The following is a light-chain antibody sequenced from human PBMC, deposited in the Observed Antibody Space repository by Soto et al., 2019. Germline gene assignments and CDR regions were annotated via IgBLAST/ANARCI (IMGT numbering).Light chain of an antibody. V-gene: IGLV1-40*01. Sequence: QSVLTQPPSVSGAPGQRVTISCTGSRSNIGAGYDVHWYQQLPGTAPKLIIYVTNNRPSGVPDRFSGSKSGTSASLAITGLRAEDEADYYCQTYDSSLSGSIFGGGTKLTVL. CDR2: VTN. J-gene: IGLJ2*01. CDR3: QTYDSSLSGSI. CDR1: RSNIGAGYD.